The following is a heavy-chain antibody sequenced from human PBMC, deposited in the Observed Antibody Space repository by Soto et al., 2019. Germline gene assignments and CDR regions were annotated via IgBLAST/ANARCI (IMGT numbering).Heavy chain of an antibody. CDR1: GGSFSGYY. V-gene: IGHV4-34*01. J-gene: IGHJ6*02. CDR3: AREYSNSEGGMDV. Sequence: PSETLSLTCAVYGGSFSGYYWSWIRQPPGKGLEWIGEINHSGSTNYNPSLKSRVTISVDTSKNQFSLKLSSVTAADTAVYYCAREYSNSEGGMDVWGQGTTVTVSS. D-gene: IGHD4-4*01. CDR2: INHSGST.